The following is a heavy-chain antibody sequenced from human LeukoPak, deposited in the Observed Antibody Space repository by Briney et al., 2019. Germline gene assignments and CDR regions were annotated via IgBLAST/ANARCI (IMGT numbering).Heavy chain of an antibody. CDR1: AFSFCSYG. V-gene: IGHV3-33*06. D-gene: IGHD5-12*01. Sequence: PGRSLRLSCAASAFSFCSYGFHWVRQAPGKGLEWVSAISYDGKNIHYADSVKGRFTISRDNSRNMVYLQMNSLRVEDTAVYDCAKTYSRASGYDFFFHCWGQGTRVTVSS. CDR3: AKTYSRASGYDFFFHC. CDR2: ISYDGKNI. J-gene: IGHJ4*02.